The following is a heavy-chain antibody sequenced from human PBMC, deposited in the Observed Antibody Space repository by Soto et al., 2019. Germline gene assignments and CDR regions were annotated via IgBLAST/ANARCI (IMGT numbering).Heavy chain of an antibody. V-gene: IGHV3-30-3*01. Sequence: QVQLVESGGGVVQPGRSLRLSCAASGFTFSSYAMHWVRQAPGKGLECVAVISYDGSNKYYADYVKGRFTISSDKSKNTLYLQMNSLRAEDTAVYSCARDRIYSSSWYDYWGQGTLVTVSS. J-gene: IGHJ4*02. CDR3: ARDRIYSSSWYDY. D-gene: IGHD6-13*01. CDR2: ISYDGSNK. CDR1: GFTFSSYA.